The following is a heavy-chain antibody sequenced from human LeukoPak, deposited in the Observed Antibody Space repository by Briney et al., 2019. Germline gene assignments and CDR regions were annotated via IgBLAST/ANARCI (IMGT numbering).Heavy chain of an antibody. V-gene: IGHV3-53*01. CDR1: GFTVSSNY. J-gene: IGHJ3*02. D-gene: IGHD4-17*01. Sequence: PGGSLRLSCAASGFTVSSNYMSWVRQAPGKGLEWVSVIYSGGSTYYADSVKGRFTISRDNSKNTLYLQMNSLRAEDTAVYYCATSTPRDYGDYAFDAFDIWGQGTMVTVSS. CDR3: ATSTPRDYGDYAFDAFDI. CDR2: IYSGGST.